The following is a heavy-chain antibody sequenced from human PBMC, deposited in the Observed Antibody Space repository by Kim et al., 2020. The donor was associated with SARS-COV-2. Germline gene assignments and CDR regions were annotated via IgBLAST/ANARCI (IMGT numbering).Heavy chain of an antibody. CDR1: GGSISSSGFY. Sequence: SETLSLTCGVSGGSISSSGFYWGWIRQPPGKGLEWIGSVSYSGGPYYNPSLKSRVTMSLDTSKNQFSLKLSSVTAADTAVYYCARQNWNYGYYYGMDVWGQGTTVTVSS. J-gene: IGHJ6*02. V-gene: IGHV4-39*01. CDR2: VSYSGGP. CDR3: ARQNWNYGYYYGMDV. D-gene: IGHD1-7*01.